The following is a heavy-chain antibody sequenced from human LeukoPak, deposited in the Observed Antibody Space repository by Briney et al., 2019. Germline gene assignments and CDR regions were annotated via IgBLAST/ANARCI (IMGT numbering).Heavy chain of an antibody. CDR3: ARDSFDILTGYFHRHFDY. V-gene: IGHV3-48*04. CDR2: ISSSSSTI. J-gene: IGHJ4*02. CDR1: GFTFSSYS. D-gene: IGHD3-9*01. Sequence: GRSLRLSCAASGFTFSSYSMNWVRQAPGKGLEWVSYISSSSSTIYYADSVKGRFTISRDNAKNSLYLQMNSLRAEDTAVYYCARDSFDILTGYFHRHFDYWGQGTLVTVSS.